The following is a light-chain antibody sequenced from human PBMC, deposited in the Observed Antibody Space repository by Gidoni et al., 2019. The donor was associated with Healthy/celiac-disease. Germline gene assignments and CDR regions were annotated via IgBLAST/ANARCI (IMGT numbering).Light chain of an antibody. CDR2: AAS. J-gene: IGKJ4*01. CDR3: QQSYSTLPGT. CDR1: QSISSY. V-gene: IGKV1-39*01. Sequence: DIQMTQSPSSLSASVGDRVTITCRASQSISSYLNWYQQKPGKAPKLLIYAASSLQSGVPSRFSGSGSGTDFTLTISSLQPEDFATYYCQQSYSTLPGTFXGXTKVEIK.